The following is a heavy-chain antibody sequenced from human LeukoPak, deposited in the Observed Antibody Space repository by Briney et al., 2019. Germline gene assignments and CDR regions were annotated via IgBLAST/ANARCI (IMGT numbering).Heavy chain of an antibody. CDR3: ARCILGEYYFDY. J-gene: IGHJ4*02. Sequence: SETLSLTCTVSGGSISSGDYYWSWIRQPPGKGLEWIGYIYYSGSTYYNPSLKSRVTISVDTSKNQFSLKLSSVTAADTAVYYCARCILGEYYFDYWGQGALVTVSS. CDR2: IYYSGST. V-gene: IGHV4-30-4*01. CDR1: GGSISSGDYY. D-gene: IGHD3-3*02.